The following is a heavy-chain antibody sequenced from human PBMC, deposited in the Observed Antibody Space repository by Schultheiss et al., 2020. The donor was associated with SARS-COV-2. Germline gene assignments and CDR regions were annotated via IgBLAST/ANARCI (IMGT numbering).Heavy chain of an antibody. CDR3: ARDPKYSSSSL. D-gene: IGHD6-6*01. J-gene: IGHJ4*02. CDR2: IYHSGSA. Sequence: SETLSLTCAVSGGSISSGSYSWSWIRQPPGKGLEWIGYIYHSGSAYYNPSLKSRVTMSVDTSKNQFSLKLSSVTAADTAVYYCARDPKYSSSSLWGQGTLVTVSS. V-gene: IGHV4-30-2*01. CDR1: GGSISSGSYS.